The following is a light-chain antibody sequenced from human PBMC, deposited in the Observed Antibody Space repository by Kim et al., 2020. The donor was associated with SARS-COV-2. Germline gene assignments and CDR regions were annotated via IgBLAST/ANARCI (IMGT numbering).Light chain of an antibody. CDR2: DVS. V-gene: IGLV2-14*03. CDR1: SRDVGGYNY. CDR3: SSYTSSSTWV. Sequence: GQSITISSTGTSRDVGGYNYVSWYQQHPGKAPKLMIYDVSNRPSGVSNRFSGSKSGNTASLTISGLQAEDEADYYCSSYTSSSTWVFGGGTQLTVL. J-gene: IGLJ3*02.